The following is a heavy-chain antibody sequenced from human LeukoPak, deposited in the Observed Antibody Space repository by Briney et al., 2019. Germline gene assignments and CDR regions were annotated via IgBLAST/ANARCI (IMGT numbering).Heavy chain of an antibody. CDR3: ARAAITGTGFYYFDY. D-gene: IGHD1-20*01. CDR2: IYYSGST. Sequence: SQTLSLTCTVSGGSISSGDYYWSWIRQPPGKGLEWIGYIYYSGSTYYNPPLKSRVTISVDTSKNQFSLKLSSVTAADTAVYYCARAAITGTGFYYFDYWGQGTLVTVSS. CDR1: GGSISSGDYY. J-gene: IGHJ4*02. V-gene: IGHV4-30-4*01.